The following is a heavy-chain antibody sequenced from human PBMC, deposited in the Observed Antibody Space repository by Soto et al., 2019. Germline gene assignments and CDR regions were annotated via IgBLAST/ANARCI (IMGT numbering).Heavy chain of an antibody. D-gene: IGHD2-2*02. CDR2: IWYDGSNK. CDR1: GFTFSSYG. Sequence: QVQLVESGGGVVQPGRSLRLSCAASGFTFSSYGMHWVRQAPGKGLEWVAVIWYDGSNKYYADSVKGRFTMSRDNSKNTRYLQMNSLRAEDTAVYYCARDGARYCSSTSCYRLDYWGQGTLVTVSS. J-gene: IGHJ4*02. V-gene: IGHV3-33*01. CDR3: ARDGARYCSSTSCYRLDY.